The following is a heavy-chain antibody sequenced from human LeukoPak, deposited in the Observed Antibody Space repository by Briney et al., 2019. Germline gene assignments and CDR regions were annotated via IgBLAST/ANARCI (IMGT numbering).Heavy chain of an antibody. CDR1: WVSFRAYY. V-gene: IGHV4-34*01. CDR2: FNHSGIT. D-gene: IGHD6-6*01. Sequence: LGSLAILCGVYWVSFRAYYWAWIRQSPGKGVEWVGEFNHSGITNYTPSIKSRVTISVDTSKNQFSLNLSSVTAADTAVYYCARKSSRSGGPNQYYFYYGMDVWGQGITVTVSS. J-gene: IGHJ6*02. CDR3: ARKSSRSGGPNQYYFYYGMDV.